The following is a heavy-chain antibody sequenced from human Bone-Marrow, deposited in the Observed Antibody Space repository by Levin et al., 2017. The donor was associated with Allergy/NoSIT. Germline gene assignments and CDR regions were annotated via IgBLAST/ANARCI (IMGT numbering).Heavy chain of an antibody. V-gene: IGHV3-15*01. D-gene: IGHD3-16*01. CDR2: INNKIDGSTV. Sequence: NSGGSLRLSCAASGFTFRNAWMNWVRQAPGKGLEWVGRINNKIDGSTVDYAAPVKGRFTISRDNSNITLYLQMNSLKTEDTAVYNRTTVNLTAYTDMIEHWSPGTLVTVSS. CDR3: TTVNLTAYTDMIEH. J-gene: IGHJ1*01. CDR1: GFTFRNAW.